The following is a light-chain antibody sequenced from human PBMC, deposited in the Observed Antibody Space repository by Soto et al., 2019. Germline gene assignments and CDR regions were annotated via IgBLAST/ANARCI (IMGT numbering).Light chain of an antibody. CDR3: ATWESSLSGVV. J-gene: IGLJ7*01. CDR2: DNN. V-gene: IGLV1-51*01. Sequence: QSVLTQPPSVSAAPGQKVTIFCSGSSSNIGNNYVSWYQQVPGTAPKLLIYDNNQRPSGIPDRFSGSKSGTSATLGITGLQTGDEADYYCATWESSLSGVVFGGGTQLTVL. CDR1: SSNIGNNY.